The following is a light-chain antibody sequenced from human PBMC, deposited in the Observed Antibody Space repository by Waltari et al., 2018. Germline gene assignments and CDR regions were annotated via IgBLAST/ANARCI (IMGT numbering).Light chain of an antibody. J-gene: IGKJ3*01. V-gene: IGKV1-39*01. CDR3: QQSYSTPFT. Sequence: DIQMTQSPSSLSASVGDRVTITCRASQSISSYLNWYQQKPGKAPKLLIYAEASLQSGVQSRFSGSGSGTDFTLTISSLQPEDFATYYCQQSYSTPFTFGPGTKVDIK. CDR1: QSISSY. CDR2: AEA.